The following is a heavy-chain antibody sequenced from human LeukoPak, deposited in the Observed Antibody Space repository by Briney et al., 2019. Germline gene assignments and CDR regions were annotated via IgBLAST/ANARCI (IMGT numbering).Heavy chain of an antibody. Sequence: ASVKVSCKASGYTXTTXYMHXVRXXPGQGXDWMEXINPSGGRTSNAKKFQGRVTMTRDTSTSTVYMELSSLRSEDTAVYYCARGPRSSGWIEDPWGQGTLVTVSS. V-gene: IGHV1-46*01. CDR3: ARGPRSSGWIEDP. J-gene: IGHJ5*02. CDR2: INPSGGRT. CDR1: GYTXTTXY. D-gene: IGHD6-19*01.